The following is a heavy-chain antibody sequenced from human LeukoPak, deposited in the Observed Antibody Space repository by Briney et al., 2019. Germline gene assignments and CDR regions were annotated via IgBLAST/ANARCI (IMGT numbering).Heavy chain of an antibody. J-gene: IGHJ4*02. V-gene: IGHV3-74*01. CDR1: GFTFSSYW. Sequence: GGSLRLSCAASGFTFSSYWMHWVRQAPGKGLVWVSRINSDGSSTYYADSVKGRFTISRDNSKNTLYLQMNSLRAEDTAVYYCAKDRYSSSWFHPNYFDYWGQGTLVTVSS. CDR3: AKDRYSSSWFHPNYFDY. CDR2: INSDGSST. D-gene: IGHD6-13*01.